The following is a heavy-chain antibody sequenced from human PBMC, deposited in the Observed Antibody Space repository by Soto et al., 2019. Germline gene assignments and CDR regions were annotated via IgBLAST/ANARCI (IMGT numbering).Heavy chain of an antibody. D-gene: IGHD3-3*02. Sequence: QVQLVQSGAEVKKPGSSVKVSCKASGGTFSSYAISWVRQAPGQGLEWMGGIIPIFGTANYAQKFQGRVTITADESTSTAYMELSGLSSEDRAVYYCASALLRGRCATFDYWGQGTLVTVSS. V-gene: IGHV1-69*12. CDR3: ASALLRGRCATFDY. CDR1: GGTFSSYA. J-gene: IGHJ4*02. CDR2: IIPIFGTA.